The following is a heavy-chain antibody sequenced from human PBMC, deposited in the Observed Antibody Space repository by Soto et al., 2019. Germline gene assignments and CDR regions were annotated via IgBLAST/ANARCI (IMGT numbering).Heavy chain of an antibody. CDR3: ARRLGVDVYNYDH. CDR1: GYSFGSYG. CDR2: IYPGASDT. Sequence: GESLKISCKGSGYSFGSYGIGWVRQMPGKGLEWMGIIYPGASDTRYSLSFQGQVTISADKSISTAYLRWGSLNASDTAMYYCARRLGVDVYNYDHWGQGTLVTVSS. J-gene: IGHJ4*02. V-gene: IGHV5-51*01. D-gene: IGHD3-3*01.